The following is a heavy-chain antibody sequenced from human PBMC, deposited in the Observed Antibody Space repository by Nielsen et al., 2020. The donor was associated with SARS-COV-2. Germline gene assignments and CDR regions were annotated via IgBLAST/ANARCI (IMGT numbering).Heavy chain of an antibody. CDR2: MIPNSGKT. CDR3: ARGGDKYGHDGTNH. Sequence: ASVKVSCKASGYSFTNYDINWVRQAPGQGLEWMGWMIPNSGKTYYAQKFRGRVTMTSSTSISTAYTELSSLRSDDTAIYYCARGGDKYGHDGTNHWGPGTLVTVSS. J-gene: IGHJ5*02. D-gene: IGHD4-17*01. V-gene: IGHV1-8*01. CDR1: GYSFTNYD.